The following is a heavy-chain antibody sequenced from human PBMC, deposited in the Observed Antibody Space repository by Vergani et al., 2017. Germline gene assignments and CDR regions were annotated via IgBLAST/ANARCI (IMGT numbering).Heavy chain of an antibody. D-gene: IGHD5-24*01. CDR3: GRGSDNYN. CDR1: GFTFSSHA. Sequence: EVQLLQSEGAVVQPGGSLRLSCVASGFTFSSHAMSWVRQGHGQGLEWVSSIKNNGDRTHYADSVNGRFTISRDNSKNTLYLQMNSLRVKDTAVYYCGRGSDNYNWGQGTLVTVSS. J-gene: IGHJ4*02. CDR2: IKNNGDRT. V-gene: IGHV3-23*01.